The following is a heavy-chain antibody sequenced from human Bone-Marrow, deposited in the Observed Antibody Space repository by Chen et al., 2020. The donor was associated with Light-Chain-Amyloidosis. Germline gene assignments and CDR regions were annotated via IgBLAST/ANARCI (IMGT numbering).Heavy chain of an antibody. V-gene: IGHV3-23*01. CDR3: AKVKLSSGYMYYYYGMDV. J-gene: IGHJ6*02. D-gene: IGHD3-22*01. CDR2: ISGSGDST. CDR1: GFTFSSYA. Sequence: EVHLLESGGGLVQPGGSLRLSCAASGFTFSSYAMSWVRQAPGKGLEWVSAISGSGDSTYYAYSVKGRFTISRDNSKNTLYLQMNSLRAEDTAVYYCAKVKLSSGYMYYYYGMDVWGQGTTVTVSS.